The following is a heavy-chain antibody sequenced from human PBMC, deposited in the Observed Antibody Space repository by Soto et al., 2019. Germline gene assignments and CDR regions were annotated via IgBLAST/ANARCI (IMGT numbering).Heavy chain of an antibody. D-gene: IGHD6-19*01. CDR2: ISYDGSKT. CDR3: ATGYSSPFDI. CDR1: GFTFSSYA. J-gene: IGHJ3*02. V-gene: IGHV3-30*03. Sequence: QVQLVESGGGVVQPGRSLRLSCAAFGFTFSSYAMHWVRQAPGKGLEWVTFISYDGSKTYYAASVKGRLTISRDNSKNTLYLQMNSLRAEDTAVYYCATGYSSPFDIWGQGIVVTVSS.